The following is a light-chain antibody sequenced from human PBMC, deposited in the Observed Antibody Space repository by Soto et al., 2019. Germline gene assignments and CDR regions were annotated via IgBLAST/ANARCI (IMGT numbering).Light chain of an antibody. CDR3: AAWDGSLNNVL. CDR1: GSSIGTNT. V-gene: IGLV1-44*01. Sequence: QSVLTQPPSASGSPGQRVTISCSGGGSSIGTNTVNWYRQLPGTAPKHVIFGDNQRPSGVPDRFSASKSGTSASLAISGLLSEEEADYYCAAWDGSLNNVLFGGGTQLTVL. CDR2: GDN. J-gene: IGLJ2*01.